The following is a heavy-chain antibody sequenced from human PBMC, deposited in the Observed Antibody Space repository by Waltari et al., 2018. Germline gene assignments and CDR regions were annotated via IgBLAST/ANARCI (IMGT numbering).Heavy chain of an antibody. D-gene: IGHD3-16*01. CDR1: GGSISRYY. V-gene: IGHV4-4*07. Sequence: QVPLQESGPGLVKPSETLSLPCSVSGGSISRYYGSWIRQPAGKGLEWIGRMYNGGSTNYNPSLKSRVTMSVDTSKNEFSLKLDSVTAADTAVYYCAKVGGGDSRLDWLDPWGQGILVTVSS. CDR2: MYNGGST. J-gene: IGHJ5*02. CDR3: AKVGGGDSRLDWLDP.